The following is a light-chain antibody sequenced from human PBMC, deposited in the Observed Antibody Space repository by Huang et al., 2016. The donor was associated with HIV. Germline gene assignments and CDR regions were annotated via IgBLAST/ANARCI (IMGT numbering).Light chain of an antibody. V-gene: IGKV3-15*01. CDR2: GAP. J-gene: IGKJ3*01. Sequence: EIVMTQSPATLSVSPGERATLSCRASKNVNNKLAWYQQKRGQPPRRLINGAPTRATGSPARFIGSGSGTEFTLTISSLQSEDFAFYYCQQYNNWGIFTFGPGTKVDVK. CDR1: KNVNNK. CDR3: QQYNNWGIFT.